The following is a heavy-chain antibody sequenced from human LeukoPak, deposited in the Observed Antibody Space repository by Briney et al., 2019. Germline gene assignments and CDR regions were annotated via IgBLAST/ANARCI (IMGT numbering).Heavy chain of an antibody. Sequence: GGSLRLSCATSGFTFEEHGLRWVRQAPGKGREWVSGINWNSGSKRYAASVKGRFTISRDNARNSVYLEMTSLRVEDTAFYHCVRHFNSVATMQIDYWGQGILVSVSS. V-gene: IGHV3-20*01. CDR3: VRHFNSVATMQIDY. D-gene: IGHD5-12*01. J-gene: IGHJ4*02. CDR2: INWNSGSK. CDR1: GFTFEEHG.